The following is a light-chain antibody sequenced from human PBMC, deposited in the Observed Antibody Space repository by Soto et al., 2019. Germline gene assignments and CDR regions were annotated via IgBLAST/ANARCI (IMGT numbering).Light chain of an antibody. CDR1: QSISIW. CDR2: DAS. Sequence: DIQMTQSPSTLSASVGDRVTITCRARQSISIWLAWYQQKPGKAPRLLIYDASILESGVPSRFSGSGSGTEFTLTISSLQPEDIGTYYCQQYDNLFTFGPGTKVDIK. CDR3: QQYDNLFT. V-gene: IGKV1-5*01. J-gene: IGKJ3*01.